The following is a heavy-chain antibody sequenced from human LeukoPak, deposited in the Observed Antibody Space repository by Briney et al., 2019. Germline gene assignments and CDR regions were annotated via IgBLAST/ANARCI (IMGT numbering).Heavy chain of an antibody. D-gene: IGHD6-13*01. CDR2: TCYRSKWYH. CDR3: ARAGQQLVMDV. V-gene: IGHV6-1*01. J-gene: IGHJ4*02. CDR1: GDSVSSNSAA. Sequence: SQTLSLTCVISGDSVSSNSAAWYWIRQSPSRGLEWLGSTCYRSKWYHDYAVSVRSRITINPDTSKNQFSLQLNSVTPEDTAVYYCARAGQQLVMDVWGQGTLVTVSS.